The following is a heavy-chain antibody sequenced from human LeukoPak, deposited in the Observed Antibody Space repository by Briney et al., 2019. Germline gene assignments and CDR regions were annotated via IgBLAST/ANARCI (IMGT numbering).Heavy chain of an antibody. V-gene: IGHV4-59*01. J-gene: IGHJ6*03. Sequence: SETLSLTCTVSGGSISSYYWGWIRQPPGKGLEWLGYIHYSGSTNYNPSLKSRVTISVDTSKNRFSLRLSSVTAADTAIYYCARVEEGYGSGRREDYFYYYMDVWGQGTTVTISS. CDR1: GGSISSYY. CDR2: IHYSGST. CDR3: ARVEEGYGSGRREDYFYYYMDV. D-gene: IGHD3-10*01.